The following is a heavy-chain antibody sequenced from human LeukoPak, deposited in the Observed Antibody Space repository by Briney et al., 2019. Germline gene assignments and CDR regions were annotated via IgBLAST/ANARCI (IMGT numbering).Heavy chain of an antibody. D-gene: IGHD2-15*01. CDR3: ARDQDIVVVALGMDV. V-gene: IGHV3-21*01. J-gene: IGHJ6*02. CDR1: GFTFSSYS. CDR2: ISSSSSYI. Sequence: PGGSLRLSCAASGFTFSSYSMNRVRQAPAKGLEWVSSISSSSSYIYYADSVKGRFTISRDNAKNSLYLQMNSLRAEDTAVYYCARDQDIVVVALGMDVWGQGTTVTVSS.